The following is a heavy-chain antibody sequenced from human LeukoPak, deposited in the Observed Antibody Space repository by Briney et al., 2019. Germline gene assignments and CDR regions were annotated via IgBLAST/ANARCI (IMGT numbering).Heavy chain of an antibody. V-gene: IGHV1-18*01. Sequence: ASVKVSCKASGYTFTSYGISWVRQAPGQGLEWLGWISVYNVNTNYAQKLQGRVTMTTDTSTSTVYMELRSLRSDDTAVYYCARDYSGYDGFDCWGQGTLVTVSS. D-gene: IGHD5-12*01. J-gene: IGHJ4*02. CDR1: GYTFTSYG. CDR3: ARDYSGYDGFDC. CDR2: ISVYNVNT.